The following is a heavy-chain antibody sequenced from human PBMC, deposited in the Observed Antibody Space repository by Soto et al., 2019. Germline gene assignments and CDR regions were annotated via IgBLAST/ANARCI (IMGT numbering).Heavy chain of an antibody. CDR3: ATAGSRDINRGAYDI. V-gene: IGHV1-69*15. CDR2: IIPNYGVP. D-gene: IGHD1-26*01. J-gene: IGHJ3*02. Sequence: LVTVYLKTSGDSFSGVGFRLVRQEPRQGLEWMGRIIPNYGVPNYAQNFQGRVTFKVDASTNTAHMELSGLRFEDTAVYYCATAGSRDINRGAYDIWGQGTMVTGSS. CDR1: GDSFSGVG.